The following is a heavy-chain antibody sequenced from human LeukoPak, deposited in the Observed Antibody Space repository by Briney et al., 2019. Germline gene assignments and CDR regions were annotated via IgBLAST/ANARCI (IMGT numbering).Heavy chain of an antibody. J-gene: IGHJ4*02. V-gene: IGHV3-49*04. CDR2: IRNKAYGERP. CDR3: TRVNYYDSSSFYYGYYDY. D-gene: IGHD3-22*01. Sequence: PGRSLRPSCTASGFTFGNHAMSWVRQAPGKGLEWVGFIRNKAYGERPDYAASVLGRFTITTDDSESIAYLQMNSLKTEDTGVYYCTRVNYYDSSSFYYGYYDYWGQGTVVSVSS. CDR1: GFTFGNHA.